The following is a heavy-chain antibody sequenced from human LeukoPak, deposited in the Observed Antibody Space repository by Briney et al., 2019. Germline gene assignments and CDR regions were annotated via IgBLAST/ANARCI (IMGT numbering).Heavy chain of an antibody. CDR2: AYGDGNNQ. V-gene: IGHV3-33*01. CDR1: GFTFRNYG. Sequence: PGGSLRLSCGASGFTFRNYGMHWVRQAPGKGLEWVAVAYGDGNNQYYADSVKGRFTISKDISKNTLFVQMNSLRAVDTAVYYCATGRGYYYDHWGQGTLVTVSS. CDR3: ATGRGYYYDH. J-gene: IGHJ4*02. D-gene: IGHD3-22*01.